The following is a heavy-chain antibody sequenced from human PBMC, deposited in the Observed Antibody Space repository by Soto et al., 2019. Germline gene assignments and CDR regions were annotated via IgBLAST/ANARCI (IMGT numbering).Heavy chain of an antibody. D-gene: IGHD3-16*01. CDR3: ARDRRAGGNSAFYFDF. V-gene: IGHV3-23*01. CDR1: GFKFSNYA. Sequence: GGSLRLSCAASGFKFSNYAMSWVRQAPGKGLEWVSLISATGGGTYYADSVKGRFTISRDNSHNTLYLQLHSLTAEDTAVYYCARDRRAGGNSAFYFDFWGQGAQVTVSS. J-gene: IGHJ4*02. CDR2: ISATGGGT.